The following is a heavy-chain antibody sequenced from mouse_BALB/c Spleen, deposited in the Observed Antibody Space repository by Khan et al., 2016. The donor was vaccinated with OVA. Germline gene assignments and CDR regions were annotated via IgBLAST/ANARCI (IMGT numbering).Heavy chain of an antibody. D-gene: IGHD1-2*01. V-gene: IGHV1S81*02. J-gene: IGHJ3*01. CDR2: INPSNGGT. Sequence: QVQLKESGAELVKPGASVKLSCKASGYTFNSYYMYWVKQRPGQGLEWIGEINPSNGGTNFNEKFKSKDTLTVDKSSSTAYMQLSSLTSEDLAVYYCTRGGYGGFAYWGQWTLVTVSA. CDR3: TRGGYGGFAY. CDR1: GYTFNSYY.